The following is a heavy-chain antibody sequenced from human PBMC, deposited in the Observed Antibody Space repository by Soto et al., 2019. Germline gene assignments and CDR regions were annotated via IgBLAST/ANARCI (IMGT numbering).Heavy chain of an antibody. J-gene: IGHJ4*02. CDR2: VSKSDYT. Sequence: GGSLRLSCAASGFTFSTYAMTWVRQAPGRGLEWVSTVSKSDYTYYSDSVKGRFTISRDNAKNSVSLHMNTLRAEDTAVYYCAREDSIIISAVSDFWGQGTLVTVSS. CDR3: AREDSIIISAVSDF. CDR1: GFTFSTYA. V-gene: IGHV3-21*01. D-gene: IGHD3-22*01.